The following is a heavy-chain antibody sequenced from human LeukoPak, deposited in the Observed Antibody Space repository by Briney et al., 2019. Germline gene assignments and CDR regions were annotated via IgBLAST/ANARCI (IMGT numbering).Heavy chain of an antibody. Sequence: GGSLRLSCAASGFTFSSYSMNWVRQAAGKGLEWVSGISWNSGSIGYADSVKGRFTISRDNAKNSLYLQMNSLRAEDTALYYCAKDIQDTAMATGWFDPWGQGTLVTVSS. CDR2: ISWNSGSI. V-gene: IGHV3-9*01. CDR1: GFTFSSYS. CDR3: AKDIQDTAMATGWFDP. D-gene: IGHD5-18*01. J-gene: IGHJ5*02.